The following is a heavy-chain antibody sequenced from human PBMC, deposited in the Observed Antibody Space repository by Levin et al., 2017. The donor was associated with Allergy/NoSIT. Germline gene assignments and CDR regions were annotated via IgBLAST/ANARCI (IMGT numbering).Heavy chain of an antibody. CDR1: GFTFSSYA. CDR3: AKGDIVVVPAAASDY. J-gene: IGHJ4*02. Sequence: GGSLRLSCAASGFTFSSYAMSWVRQAPGKGLEWVSAISGSGGSTYYADSLKGRFTISRDNSKNTLYLQMNSLRAEETAGYYCAKGDIVVVPAAASDYWGQGTLVTVSS. D-gene: IGHD2-2*01. CDR2: ISGSGGST. V-gene: IGHV3-23*01.